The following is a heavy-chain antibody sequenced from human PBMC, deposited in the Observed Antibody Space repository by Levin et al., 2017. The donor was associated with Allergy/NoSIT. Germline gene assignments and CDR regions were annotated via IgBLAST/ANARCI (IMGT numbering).Heavy chain of an antibody. V-gene: IGHV1-69*04. CDR3: ARDVGASGSSLPRDY. Sequence: ASVKVSCKASGGTFSTYPITWVRQAPGQGLEWMGRFTPLSGLASYAQKFQGRVTITADKSTSTAYMELSSLRSEDTAMYYCARDVGASGSSLPRDYWGQGTLVTVSS. CDR1: GGTFSTYP. D-gene: IGHD5-12*01. J-gene: IGHJ4*02. CDR2: FTPLSGLA.